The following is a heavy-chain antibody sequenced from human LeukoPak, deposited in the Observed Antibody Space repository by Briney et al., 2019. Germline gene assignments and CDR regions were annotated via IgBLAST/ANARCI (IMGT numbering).Heavy chain of an antibody. V-gene: IGHV4-61*01. CDR3: ARTKWELYDY. CDR2: IYYSGST. J-gene: IGHJ4*02. CDR1: GYSISSGYY. Sequence: SETLSLTCTVSGYSISSGYYWGWIRQPPGKGLEWIGYIYYSGSTNYNPSLKSRVTISVDTSKNQFSLKLSSVTAADTAVYYCARTKWELYDYWGQGTLVTVSS. D-gene: IGHD1-26*01.